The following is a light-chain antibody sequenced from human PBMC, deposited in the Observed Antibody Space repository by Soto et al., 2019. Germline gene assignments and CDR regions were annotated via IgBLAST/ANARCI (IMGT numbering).Light chain of an antibody. CDR1: SSNIGRNY. CDR2: TTN. J-gene: IGLJ3*02. CDR3: AAWDDSLNAWV. V-gene: IGLV1-47*01. Sequence: QSVLTQAPSVSGTPGQRVPISCSGSSSNIGRNYVYWYQQLPGTAPKLLIYTTNQRPSGIPDRFSGSKSGTSASLAISGLRSEDEADYYCAAWDDSLNAWVFGGGTKLTVL.